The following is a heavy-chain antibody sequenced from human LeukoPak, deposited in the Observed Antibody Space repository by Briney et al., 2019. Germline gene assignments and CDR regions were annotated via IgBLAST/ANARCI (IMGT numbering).Heavy chain of an antibody. J-gene: IGHJ4*02. CDR3: ARDGVYGDYGPYYFDY. CDR1: GGTFSIYA. CDR2: IIPIFGTA. V-gene: IGHV1-69*13. D-gene: IGHD4-17*01. Sequence: SVKVSFKASGGTFSIYAISWVRQAPGQGLEWMGGIIPIFGTANYAQKFQGRVTITADESTSTAYMELSSLRSEDTAVYYCARDGVYGDYGPYYFDYWGQGTLVTVSS.